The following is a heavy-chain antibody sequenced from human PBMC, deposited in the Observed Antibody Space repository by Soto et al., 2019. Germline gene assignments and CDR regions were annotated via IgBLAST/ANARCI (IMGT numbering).Heavy chain of an antibody. CDR3: ARESRKFSSSGGLDV. CDR2: LYYSGST. J-gene: IGHJ6*02. Sequence: QVQLQESGPGLVKPSEALSLTCTVSGGSVNSDSYYLTWIRQPPGKRLEWIGPLYYSGSTNYNPSPKTRVTISVDTSKNQFSLKLGSVPAAGTAVYFCARESRKFSSSGGLDVWGQGTTVTVSS. V-gene: IGHV4-61*01. D-gene: IGHD3-10*01. CDR1: GGSVNSDSYY.